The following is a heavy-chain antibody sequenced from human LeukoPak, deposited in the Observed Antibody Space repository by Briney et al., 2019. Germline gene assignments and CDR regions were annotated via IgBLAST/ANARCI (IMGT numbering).Heavy chain of an antibody. CDR1: GGSFSGYY. CDR2: IYYSGST. J-gene: IGHJ5*02. D-gene: IGHD1-26*01. Sequence: SETLSLTCAVYGGSFSGYYWSWIRQPPGKGLEWIGYIYYSGSTNYNPSLKSRVTISVDTSKNQFSLKLSSVTAADTAVYYCARGGSYSPWFDPWGQGTLVTVSS. CDR3: ARGGSYSPWFDP. V-gene: IGHV4-59*01.